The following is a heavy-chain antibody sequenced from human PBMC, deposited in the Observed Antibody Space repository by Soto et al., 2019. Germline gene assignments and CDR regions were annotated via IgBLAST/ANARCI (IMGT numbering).Heavy chain of an antibody. CDR1: GGSISSYY. CDR2: ISYTGST. CDR3: ARHYPIGNNWNYFDY. D-gene: IGHD1-1*01. V-gene: IGHV4-59*08. Sequence: SETLSLTCSVSGGSISSYYWGWIRQPPGKGLEWIGYISYTGSTDYSPSLKSRVTISVDTSKNQLSLKVRSVTAADTAIYFCARHYPIGNNWNYFDYWGRGTLVTVSS. J-gene: IGHJ4*02.